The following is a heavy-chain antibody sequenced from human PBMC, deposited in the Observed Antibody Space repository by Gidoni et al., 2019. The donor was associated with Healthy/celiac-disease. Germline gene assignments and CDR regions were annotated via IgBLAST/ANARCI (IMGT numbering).Heavy chain of an antibody. CDR3: ASGWIGLDY. CDR2: IYYSGST. V-gene: IGHV4-59*01. J-gene: IGHJ4*02. Sequence: QVQLQESGPGLVKPSETLSLTCTVSGGSISSYYWSWIRQPPGKGLEWIGYIYYSGSTNYNPSLTSRVTISVDTSKNQFSLKLSSVTAADTAVYYCASGWIGLDYWGQGTLVTVSS. D-gene: IGHD5-12*01. CDR1: GGSISSYY.